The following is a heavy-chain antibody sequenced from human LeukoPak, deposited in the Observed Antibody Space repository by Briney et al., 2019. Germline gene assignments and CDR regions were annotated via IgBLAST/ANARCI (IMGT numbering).Heavy chain of an antibody. CDR2: INPSGGST. J-gene: IGHJ4*02. CDR3: ARMLLGGSYFGGLYFDY. CDR1: GYTFPSYF. D-gene: IGHD1-26*01. Sequence: ASVKVSCKASGYTFPSYFMHWVRQAPGQGLEWMGIINPSGGSTSYAQKFQGRVTMTRDTSTSTVYMELSSLRSEDTAVYYCARMLLGGSYFGGLYFDYWGQGTLVTVSS. V-gene: IGHV1-46*01.